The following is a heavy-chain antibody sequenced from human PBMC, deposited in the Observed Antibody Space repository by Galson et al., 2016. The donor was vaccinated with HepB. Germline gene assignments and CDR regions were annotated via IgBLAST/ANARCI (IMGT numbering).Heavy chain of an antibody. D-gene: IGHD6-13*01. J-gene: IGHJ1*01. V-gene: IGHV3-53*01. Sequence: SLRLSCAASGFTVSSSYMSWVRQAPGKGLEWVSVIYSGGSTYYAESVKGRFTISRDNSRNTLYLQMNSLGAEDTAIYYCAVRYSSIWYFQHWGRGTLVSVSS. CDR1: GFTVSSSY. CDR3: AVRYSSIWYFQH. CDR2: IYSGGST.